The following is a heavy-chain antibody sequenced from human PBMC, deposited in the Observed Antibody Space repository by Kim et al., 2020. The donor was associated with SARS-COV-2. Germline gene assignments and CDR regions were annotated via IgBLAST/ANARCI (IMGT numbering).Heavy chain of an antibody. Sequence: SETLSLTCTVSGGSISSGGYYWSWIRQHPGKGLEWIGYIYYSGSTYYNPSLKSRVTISVDTSKNQFSLKLSSVTAADTAVYYCASQIVVVTERGFDYWGQGTLVTVSS. CDR1: GGSISSGGYY. CDR2: IYYSGST. D-gene: IGHD2-21*02. J-gene: IGHJ4*02. V-gene: IGHV4-31*03. CDR3: ASQIVVVTERGFDY.